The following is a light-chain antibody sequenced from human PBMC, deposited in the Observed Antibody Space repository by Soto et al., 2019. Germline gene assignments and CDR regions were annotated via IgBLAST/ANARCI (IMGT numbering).Light chain of an antibody. CDR3: ASYTSNDTEM. CDR1: SSDIGAYNF. V-gene: IGLV2-14*03. CDR2: DVD. Sequence: QSALTQPASVSGSPGQSITISCAGSSSDIGAYNFISWYQQHPGKAPRLVTYDVDNRPSGISDRFSGSKSGNTASLTISGLQAEDEADYYCASYTSNDTEMFGGGTQLTVL. J-gene: IGLJ3*02.